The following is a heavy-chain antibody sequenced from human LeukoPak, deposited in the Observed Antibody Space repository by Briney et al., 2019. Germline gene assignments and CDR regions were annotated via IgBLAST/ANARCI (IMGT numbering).Heavy chain of an antibody. CDR3: TASRVFISMVGGEPKMDKWFDP. Sequence: GASVKVSCKISGQNLKGFSIHWVRQAPGKGLEWMGGFGPEERETVYAQKFQGRVTMTDDASADTAYIELSSLTSEDTADYYCTASRVFISMVGGEPKMDKWFDPWGQGTLVTVSS. CDR1: GQNLKGFS. CDR2: FGPEERET. J-gene: IGHJ5*02. D-gene: IGHD3-10*01. V-gene: IGHV1-24*01.